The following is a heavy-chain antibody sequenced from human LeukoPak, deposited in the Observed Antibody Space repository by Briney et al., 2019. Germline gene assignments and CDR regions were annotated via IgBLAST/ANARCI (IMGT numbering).Heavy chain of an antibody. V-gene: IGHV4-39*07. CDR1: GGSISSSSNY. J-gene: IGHJ4*02. Sequence: PSETLSLTCSVSGGSISSSSNYWGWIRQPPGKGLEWIGSIYYSGSTYCNPSLKSRVTISVDTSKNQFSLKLSSVTAADTAVYYCARDGYSSGWDNSRFLDYWGQGTLVTVSS. D-gene: IGHD6-19*01. CDR2: IYYSGST. CDR3: ARDGYSSGWDNSRFLDY.